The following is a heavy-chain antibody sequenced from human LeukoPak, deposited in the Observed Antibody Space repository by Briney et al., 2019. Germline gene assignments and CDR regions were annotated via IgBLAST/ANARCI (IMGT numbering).Heavy chain of an antibody. CDR1: GGSISSYY. J-gene: IGHJ5*02. D-gene: IGHD5-12*01. CDR2: IYYSGTI. V-gene: IGHV4-59*01. Sequence: SETLSLTCTVSGGSISSYYWSWIRQHPGKGLEWIGYIYYSGTINDNPSLKSRVTMSIDTSKNQLSLKLSSVTAADTAVYFCARSRGYDYYGGCWFDPWGQGTLVTVSS. CDR3: ARSRGYDYYGGCWFDP.